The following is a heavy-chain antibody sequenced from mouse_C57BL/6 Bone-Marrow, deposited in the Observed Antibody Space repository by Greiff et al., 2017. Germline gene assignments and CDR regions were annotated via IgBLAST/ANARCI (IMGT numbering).Heavy chain of an antibody. CDR2: IYPGSGST. CDR1: GYTFTSYW. V-gene: IGHV1-55*01. D-gene: IGHD2-5*01. J-gene: IGHJ1*03. Sequence: QVQLQQPGAELVKPGASVKMSCKASGYTFTSYWITWVKQRPGQGLEWIGDIYPGSGSTNYNEKVKSKATLTVDTTSSTAYMQLSSLTSEDSAVDYCARPYYSNYWYFDVWGTGTTVTVSS. CDR3: ARPYYSNYWYFDV.